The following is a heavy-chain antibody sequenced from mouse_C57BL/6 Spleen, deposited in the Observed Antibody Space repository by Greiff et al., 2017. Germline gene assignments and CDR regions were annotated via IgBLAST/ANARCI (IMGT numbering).Heavy chain of an antibody. J-gene: IGHJ4*01. CDR3: ARYYDLYYYAMDY. CDR1: GYTFTDYY. V-gene: IGHV1-26*01. D-gene: IGHD2-4*01. Sequence: VQLQQSGPELVKPGASVKISCKASGYTFTDYYMNWVKQSHGKSLEWIGDINPNNGGTSYNQKFKGKATLTVDKSSSTAYMELRSLTSEDSAVYYCARYYDLYYYAMDYWGQGTSVTVSS. CDR2: INPNNGGT.